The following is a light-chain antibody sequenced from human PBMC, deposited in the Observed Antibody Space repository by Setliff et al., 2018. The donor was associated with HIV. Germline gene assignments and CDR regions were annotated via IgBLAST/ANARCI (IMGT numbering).Light chain of an antibody. Sequence: QSVLTQPPSASGTPGQRVTISCSGSSSNIGSNTVNWYQQLPGTAPKLLIYRNNQRPSGVPDRFSGSKSGTSASLAISGLQSEDEADYYCAAWDDSLNGDVFGTGTKVTV. CDR3: AAWDDSLNGDV. J-gene: IGLJ1*01. CDR2: RNN. V-gene: IGLV1-44*01. CDR1: SSNIGSNT.